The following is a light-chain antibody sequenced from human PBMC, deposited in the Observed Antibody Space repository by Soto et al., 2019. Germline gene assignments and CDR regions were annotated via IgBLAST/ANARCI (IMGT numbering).Light chain of an antibody. V-gene: IGLV1-40*01. Sequence: QSVLTQPRSVSGSPGESVTISCSGTSSDVGSYNYVSWYQHLPGTAPKLLISGDNNRPSGVPDRFSGSKSGTSAFLAITGLQAEDEADYYCQSYDTSLSGGYVFGTGTKVTVL. J-gene: IGLJ1*01. CDR1: SSDVGSYNY. CDR2: GDN. CDR3: QSYDTSLSGGYV.